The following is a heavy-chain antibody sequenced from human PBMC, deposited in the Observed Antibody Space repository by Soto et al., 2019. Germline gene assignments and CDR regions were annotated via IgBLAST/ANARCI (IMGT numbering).Heavy chain of an antibody. D-gene: IGHD1-7*01. J-gene: IGHJ5*02. CDR1: GDSISSHY. V-gene: IGHV4-59*11. CDR2: FGST. CDR3: GRESGETWDYEAS. Sequence: SETLSLTCTVSGDSISSHYWSWIRQPPGKGLEWIGFGSTKYNPSLKSRIRISVDTSKNQFFLTLRSVTAADSAVYHCGRESGETWDYEASWGQGTPVTVSS.